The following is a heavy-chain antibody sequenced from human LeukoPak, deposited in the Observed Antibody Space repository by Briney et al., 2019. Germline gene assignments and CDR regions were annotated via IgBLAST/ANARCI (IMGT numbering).Heavy chain of an antibody. CDR1: GGSFSGYY. CDR2: INHSGST. V-gene: IGHV4-34*01. D-gene: IGHD2-15*01. Sequence: PSETLSLTCAVYGGSFSGYYWSWIRQPPGKGLEWIGEINHSGSTNYNPSLKSRVTISVDTSKNQFSLKLSSVTAADTAVYYCARVDGSCSGGSCPSGNWFDPWGQGTLVTVCS. J-gene: IGHJ5*02. CDR3: ARVDGSCSGGSCPSGNWFDP.